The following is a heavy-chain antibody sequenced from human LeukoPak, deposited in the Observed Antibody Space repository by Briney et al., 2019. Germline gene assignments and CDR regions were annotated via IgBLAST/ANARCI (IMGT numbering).Heavy chain of an antibody. CDR2: IHNSGST. Sequence: PSETLSLTCTVSGGSLSRYYWSWIRQPPGKGLEWIGWLGYIHNSGSTSYSPSLRSRVSISVHTSKNQISLMLNSVTAADTAVYFCARRLTSRSWFYGMDVWGQGTTVTVSS. V-gene: IGHV4-4*09. CDR3: ARRLTSRSWFYGMDV. CDR1: GGSLSRYY. J-gene: IGHJ6*02. D-gene: IGHD6-13*01.